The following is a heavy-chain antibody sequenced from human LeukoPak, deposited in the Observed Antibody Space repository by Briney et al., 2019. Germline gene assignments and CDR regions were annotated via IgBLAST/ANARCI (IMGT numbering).Heavy chain of an antibody. Sequence: GGSLRLSCAASGFTLNSYGIHWVRQAPGKGLEWVAVIWYDGSNKYYVDSVKGRFTISRDNSKNTLYLQMNSLRAEDTAVYYCARDSDRRGMDRWGQGTLVTVSS. CDR1: GFTLNSYG. CDR2: IWYDGSNK. D-gene: IGHD1-14*01. J-gene: IGHJ4*02. CDR3: ARDSDRRGMDR. V-gene: IGHV3-33*01.